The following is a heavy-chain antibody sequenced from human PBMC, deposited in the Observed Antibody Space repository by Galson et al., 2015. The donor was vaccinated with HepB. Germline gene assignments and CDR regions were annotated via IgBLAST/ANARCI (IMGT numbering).Heavy chain of an antibody. CDR2: INTDGSAT. J-gene: IGHJ4*02. V-gene: IGHV3-74*01. CDR3: ARSYGDYFFDY. Sequence: SLRLSCAASGFGFSSSWMQWVRRAPGKGLVWVSRINTDGSATSYADSVKGRFTISRDNAKNSLYLQMNSLRAEDTAVYYCARSYGDYFFDYWGQGTLVTVSS. D-gene: IGHD4-17*01. CDR1: GFGFSSSW.